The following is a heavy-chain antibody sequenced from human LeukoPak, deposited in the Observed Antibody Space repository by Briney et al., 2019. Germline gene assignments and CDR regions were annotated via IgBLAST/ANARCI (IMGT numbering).Heavy chain of an antibody. D-gene: IGHD6-13*01. CDR3: ARARRYRSSWYHDY. V-gene: IGHV3-48*02. CDR1: GFSFSTYT. Sequence: GGSLRHSCAASGFSFSTYTMNWVRQAPGKGLDWVSYISSSSSTIYYADSVKGRFTISRDNANNSLYLQMNSLRDEDTAVYYCARARRYRSSWYHDYWGQGSLVTVSS. CDR2: ISSSSSTI. J-gene: IGHJ4*02.